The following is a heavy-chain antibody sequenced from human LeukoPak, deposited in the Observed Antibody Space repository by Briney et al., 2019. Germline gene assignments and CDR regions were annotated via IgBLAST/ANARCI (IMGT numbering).Heavy chain of an antibody. CDR2: IIPIFGTA. CDR3: ATVGYFDAFGI. CDR1: GGTFSSYA. D-gene: IGHD2-15*01. Sequence: GASVKVSCKASGGTFSSYAISWVRQAPGQGLEWMGGIIPIFGTANYAQKFQGRVTITTDESTSTAYMELSSLRSEDTAVYYCATVGYFDAFGIWGQGTMVTVSS. J-gene: IGHJ3*02. V-gene: IGHV1-69*05.